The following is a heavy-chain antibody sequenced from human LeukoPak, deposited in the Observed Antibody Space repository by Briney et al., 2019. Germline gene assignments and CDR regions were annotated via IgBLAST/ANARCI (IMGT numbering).Heavy chain of an antibody. V-gene: IGHV3-11*01. Sequence: GGSLRLSCAASGFTFSDYYMSWIRQAPGKGLEWVSYISSSGSTIYYADSVKGRFTISRDNAKNSLYLQMNSLRAEDTAVYYCARRITMVRGVELFDYWGQGTLVTVSS. CDR2: ISSSGSTI. CDR3: ARRITMVRGVELFDY. J-gene: IGHJ4*02. CDR1: GFTFSDYY. D-gene: IGHD3-10*01.